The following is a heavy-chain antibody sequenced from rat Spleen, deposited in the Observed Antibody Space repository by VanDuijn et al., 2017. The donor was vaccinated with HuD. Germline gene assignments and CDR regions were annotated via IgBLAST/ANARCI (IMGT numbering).Heavy chain of an antibody. Sequence: EVQLVESGGGRVQPGRSLRLSCVASGITFNNYWMTWIRQAPTKGLEWVATFSYDGFTTYYRDSVRGRFTISRDNAKNTQYLQMDSLRSEDTATHYCATSVRTPGYWGQGVMVTVSS. CDR3: ATSVRTPGY. V-gene: IGHV5-29*01. J-gene: IGHJ2*01. CDR1: GITFNNYW. CDR2: FSYDGFTT. D-gene: IGHD1-11*01.